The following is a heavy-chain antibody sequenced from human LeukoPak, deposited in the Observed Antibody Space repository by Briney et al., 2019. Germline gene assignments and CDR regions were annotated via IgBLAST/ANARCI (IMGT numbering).Heavy chain of an antibody. V-gene: IGHV4-31*03. Sequence: SETLSLTCTVSGGSISSGGYYWSWIRQHPGKGLEWIGYIYYSGSTYYNPSLKSRVTISVDTSKNQFSLKLSSVTAADTAVYYCARDRIAVAGPRSYYYYGMDVWGQGTTVTVSS. J-gene: IGHJ6*02. CDR2: IYYSGST. CDR3: ARDRIAVAGPRSYYYYGMDV. D-gene: IGHD6-19*01. CDR1: GGSISSGGYY.